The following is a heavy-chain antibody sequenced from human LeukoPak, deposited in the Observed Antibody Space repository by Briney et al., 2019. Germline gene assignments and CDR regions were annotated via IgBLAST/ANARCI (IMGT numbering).Heavy chain of an antibody. CDR3: AKGGWSLDI. V-gene: IGHV4-59*03. D-gene: IGHD6-19*01. CDR2: IYYNGNT. J-gene: IGHJ3*02. CDR1: GGSISGSY. Sequence: SETLSLTCTVSGGSISGSYWSWIRQSPGKGLEWIGYIYYNGNTDYSPSLRSRLTMSVDTSKNQFSRKLTSVTAADTALYYCAKGGWSLDIWGQGTMVTVSS.